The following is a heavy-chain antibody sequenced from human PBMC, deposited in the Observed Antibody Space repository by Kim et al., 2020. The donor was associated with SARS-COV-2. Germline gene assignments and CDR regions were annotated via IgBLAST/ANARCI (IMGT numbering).Heavy chain of an antibody. D-gene: IGHD3-3*01. CDR3: ARDAMGAATIFGVVISFFDY. Sequence: GGSLRLSCAASGFTFSSYEMNWVRQAPGKGLEWVSYISSSGSTIYYADSVKGRFTISRDNAKNSLYLQMNSLRAEDTAVYYCARDAMGAATIFGVVISFFDYWGQGTLVTVSS. V-gene: IGHV3-48*03. CDR2: ISSSGSTI. J-gene: IGHJ4*02. CDR1: GFTFSSYE.